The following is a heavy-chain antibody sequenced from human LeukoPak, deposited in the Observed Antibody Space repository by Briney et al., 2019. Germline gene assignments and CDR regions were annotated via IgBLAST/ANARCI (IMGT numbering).Heavy chain of an antibody. CDR3: ATHSHVSGVIIPLDY. CDR2: INPSGGST. J-gene: IGHJ4*02. Sequence: ASVKVSCKASGYTFTSYYMHWVRQAPGQGLEWMGIINPSGGSTSYAQKFQGRVTMTRDTSTSTVYMELSSLRSEDTAVYYCATHSHVSGVIIPLDYWGQGTLVTVSS. V-gene: IGHV1-46*01. CDR1: GYTFTSYY. D-gene: IGHD3-10*02.